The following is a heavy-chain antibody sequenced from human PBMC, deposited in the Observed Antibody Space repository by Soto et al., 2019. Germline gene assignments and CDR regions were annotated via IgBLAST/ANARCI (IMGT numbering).Heavy chain of an antibody. CDR3: ARVPSIVDDSTGFLLYYYYGMDV. CDR1: DYTFTTSG. V-gene: IGHV1-18*01. CDR2: ISAYNGKS. D-gene: IGHD2-8*02. J-gene: IGHJ6*02. Sequence: ASVKVSCKAFDYTFTTSGISWVRQAPGQGLEWLGWISAYNGKSNYAQNLQGRITMTTDTSTSTAYMELRSLRSDDTAVYYCARVPSIVDDSTGFLLYYYYGMDVWGQGTTVTSP.